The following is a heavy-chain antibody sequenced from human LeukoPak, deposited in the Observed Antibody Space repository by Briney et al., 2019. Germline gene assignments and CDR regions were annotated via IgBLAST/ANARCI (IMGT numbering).Heavy chain of an antibody. Sequence: GGSLRLSCAGSGFTFKDYAMSWIRQAPGKGLEWISYISTNGATIYYAASVKGRFTISRDNAKNSLYLQMNSLRAEDTAVYYCAREINDILTGSTPDYGMDVWGQGTTVTVSS. CDR3: AREINDILTGSTPDYGMDV. V-gene: IGHV3-11*01. CDR1: GFTFKDYA. J-gene: IGHJ6*02. D-gene: IGHD3-9*01. CDR2: ISTNGATI.